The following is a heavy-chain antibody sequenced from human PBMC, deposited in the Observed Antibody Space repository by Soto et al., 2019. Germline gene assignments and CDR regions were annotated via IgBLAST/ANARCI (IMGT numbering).Heavy chain of an antibody. J-gene: IGHJ4*02. CDR3: ATGPIWGSYRYYFDY. V-gene: IGHV1-24*01. CDR2: FDPEDGET. Sequence: GASVKVSCKVSGYTLTELSMHWVRQAPGKGLEWMGGFDPEDGETIYAQKFQGRVTMTEDTSTDTAYMELSSLRSEDTAVYYCATGPIWGSYRYYFDYWGQGTLVTVSS. CDR1: GYTLTELS. D-gene: IGHD3-16*02.